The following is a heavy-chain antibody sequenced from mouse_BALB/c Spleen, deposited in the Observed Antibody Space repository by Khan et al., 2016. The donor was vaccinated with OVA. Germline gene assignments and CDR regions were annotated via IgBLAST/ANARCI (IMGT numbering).Heavy chain of an antibody. CDR3: ARWATWYFDV. V-gene: IGHV1-63*02. CDR1: GYTFTNYW. Sequence: QVQLQQSGAELIRPGTSVKISRKASGYTFTNYWLGWVKQRPGHGLEWIGDIYPGGTYTNYNEKFRGKATLTADTSSSTAYMQLSSPTSEDYAVYCCARWATWYFDVWGAGTTVTVSS. J-gene: IGHJ1*01. D-gene: IGHD3-1*01. CDR2: IYPGGTYT.